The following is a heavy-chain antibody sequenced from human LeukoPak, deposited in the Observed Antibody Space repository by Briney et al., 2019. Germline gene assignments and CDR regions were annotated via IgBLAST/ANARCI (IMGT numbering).Heavy chain of an antibody. D-gene: IGHD6-13*01. Sequence: ASVKVSCKASGYTFTTYDITWVRQATGQGLEWMGWMNPNSGDTAYAQKFQGRVAMTRDTSIGTAYMELSSLRSEDTAVYYCARVRIAAAGAGNWFDPWGQGTLVTVSS. CDR2: MNPNSGDT. CDR1: GYTFTTYD. J-gene: IGHJ5*02. CDR3: ARVRIAAAGAGNWFDP. V-gene: IGHV1-8*01.